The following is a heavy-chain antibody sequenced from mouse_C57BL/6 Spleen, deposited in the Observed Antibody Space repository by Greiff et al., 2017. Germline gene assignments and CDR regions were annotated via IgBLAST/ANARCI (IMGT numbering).Heavy chain of an antibody. CDR3: ARVGQVGVGY. CDR1: GYTFTSYW. V-gene: IGHV1-69*01. D-gene: IGHD1-1*02. Sequence: QVQLQQPGAELVMPGASVKLSCKASGYTFTSYWMPWVKQRPGQGLEWIGEIDPSDSYTNYNQKFKGKSTLTVDTSSSTAYMQLSSLTSEDSAVYYCARVGQVGVGYWGQGTTLTVSS. J-gene: IGHJ2*01. CDR2: IDPSDSYT.